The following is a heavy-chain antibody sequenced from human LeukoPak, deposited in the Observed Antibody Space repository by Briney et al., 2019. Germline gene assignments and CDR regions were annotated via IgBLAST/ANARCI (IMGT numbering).Heavy chain of an antibody. CDR2: ISSSSSYI. Sequence: NPGGSLRLSCAASGFTFSSYSMDWVRQAPGKGLEWVSSISSSSSYIYYADSVKGRFTISRDNAKNSLYLQMNSLRAEDTAVYYCAKEGVVVVPAAIRRLYYYYMDVWGKGTTVTVSS. J-gene: IGHJ6*03. CDR3: AKEGVVVVPAAIRRLYYYYMDV. CDR1: GFTFSSYS. D-gene: IGHD2-2*02. V-gene: IGHV3-21*01.